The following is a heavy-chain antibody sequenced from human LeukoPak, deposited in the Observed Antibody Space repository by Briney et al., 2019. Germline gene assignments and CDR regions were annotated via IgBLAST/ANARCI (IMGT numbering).Heavy chain of an antibody. CDR1: GGSISSGPYY. CDR3: ARGPADYNKLKPGDRDGYNYKSKRTPFDY. Sequence: SETLSLTCTVSGGSISSGPYYWGWLHQPPGKGLEWIGNIYYGENTYYNPSLKSRVTISVDTSKNQFSLKLSSVTAADTAVYYCARGPADYNKLKPGDRDGYNYKSKRTPFDYWGQGTLVTVSS. D-gene: IGHD5-24*01. V-gene: IGHV4-39*01. CDR2: IYYGENT. J-gene: IGHJ4*02.